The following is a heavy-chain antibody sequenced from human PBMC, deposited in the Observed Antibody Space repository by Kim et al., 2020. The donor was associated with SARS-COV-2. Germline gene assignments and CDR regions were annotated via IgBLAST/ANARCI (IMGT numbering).Heavy chain of an antibody. V-gene: IGHV3-30*18. CDR3: ANGGRSSWKWAEYFQH. Sequence: GGSLRLSCAASGFTFSSYGMHWVRQAPGKGLEWVAVISYDGSNKYYADSVKGRFTISRDNSKNTLYLQMNSLRAEDTAVYYCANGGRSSWKWAEYFQHWG. D-gene: IGHD6-13*01. CDR2: ISYDGSNK. J-gene: IGHJ1*01. CDR1: GFTFSSYG.